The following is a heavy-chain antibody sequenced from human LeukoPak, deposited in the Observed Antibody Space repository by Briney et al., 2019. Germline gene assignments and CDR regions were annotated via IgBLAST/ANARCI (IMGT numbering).Heavy chain of an antibody. J-gene: IGHJ4*02. V-gene: IGHV4-59*01. Sequence: SETLSLTCTVSGGSISSYYWSWIRLPPGKGLEWIGYIYYSGSTNYNPSLKSRVTISVDTSKNQFSLKLSSVTAADTAVYYCARAPGGYVLYYFDYWGQGTLVTVSS. CDR2: IYYSGST. CDR3: ARAPGGYVLYYFDY. D-gene: IGHD5-12*01. CDR1: GGSISSYY.